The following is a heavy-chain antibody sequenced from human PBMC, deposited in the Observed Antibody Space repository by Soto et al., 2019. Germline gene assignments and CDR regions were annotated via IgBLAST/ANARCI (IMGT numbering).Heavy chain of an antibody. CDR2: IYHSGST. CDR1: GGSISSSNW. CDR3: ARSRGWGGVAGN. D-gene: IGHD6-19*01. V-gene: IGHV4-4*02. J-gene: IGHJ4*02. Sequence: QVQLRESGPGLVKPSGTLSLTCAVSGGSISSSNWWSWVRQPPGKGLEWIGEIYHSGSTNYNPSLKRRXXMXGXXSQTQSSLKLSSVPAAARAVYYCARSRGWGGVAGNWGQGTLVTVSS.